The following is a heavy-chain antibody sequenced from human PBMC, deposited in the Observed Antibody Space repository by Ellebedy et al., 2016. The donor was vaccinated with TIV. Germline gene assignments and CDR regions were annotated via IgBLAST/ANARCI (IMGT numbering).Heavy chain of an antibody. CDR1: GYSFTSYW. J-gene: IGHJ5*02. V-gene: IGHV5-51*01. CDR2: IYPGDSET. CDR3: ARRRDGYIYWFDP. Sequence: GESLKISCKGSGYSFTSYWIGWVRQTPGRGLEWMGIIYPGDSETRYSPSFEGRVTITADKSINTAYLQWSSLKASDTAMYYCARRRDGYIYWFDPWGQGTLVTVSS. D-gene: IGHD5-24*01.